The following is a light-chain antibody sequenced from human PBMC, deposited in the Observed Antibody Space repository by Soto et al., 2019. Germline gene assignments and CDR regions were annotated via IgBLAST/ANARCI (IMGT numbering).Light chain of an antibody. CDR1: SSNIGAGYD. CDR3: QSYDSSLSGYV. J-gene: IGLJ1*01. V-gene: IGLV1-40*01. CDR2: GNS. Sequence: QSVLTQPPSVSGAPGQRVTLSCTGSSSNIGAGYDVHWYQQLPGTAPKPLIYGNSNRPSGVPDRFSGSKSGTSASLAITGLQAEHAADYYCQSYDSSLSGYVFGTGTKVTVL.